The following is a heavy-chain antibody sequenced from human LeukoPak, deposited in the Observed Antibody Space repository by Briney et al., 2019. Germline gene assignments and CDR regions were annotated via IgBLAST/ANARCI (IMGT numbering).Heavy chain of an antibody. D-gene: IGHD2/OR15-2a*01. V-gene: IGHV3-11*04. CDR1: GFTFSDYY. Sequence: GGSLRLSCAASGFTFSDYYMSWLRQAPGKGLEWVSYISNSGTTIYYADSVKGRFTISRDNAKNSLYLQMNSLRAEDTAVYYCVRNGWTSVITPFGGWGQGTLVTVS. J-gene: IGHJ4*02. CDR3: VRNGWTSVITPFGG. CDR2: ISNSGTTI.